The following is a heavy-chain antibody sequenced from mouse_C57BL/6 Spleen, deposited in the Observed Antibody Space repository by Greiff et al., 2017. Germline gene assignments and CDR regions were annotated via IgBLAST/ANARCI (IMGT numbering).Heavy chain of an antibody. Sequence: EVKVVESGGGLVQPGGSMKLSCVASGFTFSNYWMNWVRQSPEKGLEWVAQIRLKSDNYATHYAESVKGRFTISRDDSKSSVYLQMNNLRAEDTGIYYCTVATVDPWYFDVWGTGTTVTVSS. CDR1: GFTFSNYW. CDR3: TVATVDPWYFDV. CDR2: IRLKSDNYAT. J-gene: IGHJ1*03. V-gene: IGHV6-3*01. D-gene: IGHD1-1*01.